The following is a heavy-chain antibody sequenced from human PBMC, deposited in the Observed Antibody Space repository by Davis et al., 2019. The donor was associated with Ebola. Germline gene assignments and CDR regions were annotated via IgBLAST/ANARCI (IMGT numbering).Heavy chain of an antibody. CDR2: IYYTGST. Sequence: PSETLSLTCSVSGGSISGYYWSWIRQPPGKGLEWIGYIYYTGSTNYNPSLKSRVTISVDTSKNQFSLKLSSVTAADTAVYYCAREGPLDAFDIWGQGTMVTVSS. CDR3: AREGPLDAFDI. V-gene: IGHV4-59*01. J-gene: IGHJ3*02. CDR1: GGSISGYY.